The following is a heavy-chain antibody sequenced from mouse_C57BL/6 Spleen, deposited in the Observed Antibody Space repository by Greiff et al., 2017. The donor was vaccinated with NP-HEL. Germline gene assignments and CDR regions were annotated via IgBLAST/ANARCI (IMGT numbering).Heavy chain of an antibody. Sequence: QVQLKQPGAELVKPGASVKMSCKASGYTFTSYWITWVKQRPGQGLEWIGDIYPGSGSTNYNEKFKSKATLTVDTSSSTAYMQLSSLTSEDSAVYYCAREGVYDGSYFDYWGQGTTLTVSS. D-gene: IGHD2-3*01. CDR3: AREGVYDGSYFDY. CDR2: IYPGSGST. J-gene: IGHJ2*01. V-gene: IGHV1-55*01. CDR1: GYTFTSYW.